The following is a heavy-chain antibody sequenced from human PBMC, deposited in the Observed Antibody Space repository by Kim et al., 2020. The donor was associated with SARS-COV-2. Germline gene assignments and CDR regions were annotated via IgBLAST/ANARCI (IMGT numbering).Heavy chain of an antibody. CDR3: ARDDGEAARWSGMDV. Sequence: GGSLRLSCAASGLIFSSCDMNWVRQAPGKGLEWVSYISRSSSHIYYADSVRGRFTISRDNARNSLYLQMDSLRVEDTAVYYCARDDGEAARWSGMDVWGQETTVSVSS. CDR2: ISRSSSHI. D-gene: IGHD6-6*01. V-gene: IGHV3-21*01. CDR1: GLIFSSCD. J-gene: IGHJ6*02.